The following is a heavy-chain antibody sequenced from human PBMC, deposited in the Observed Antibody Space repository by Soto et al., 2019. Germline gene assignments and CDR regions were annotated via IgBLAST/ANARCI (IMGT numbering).Heavy chain of an antibody. CDR3: ARVRKSESYFWDSYYYGMDV. Sequence: QVTLKEAGPALVKATETLTLTCTVSGFSLTNIRMGVTWIRQPPGKALEWVAHIFSNDEKSYSTSLRDRLTISKDSATSQLVLGMTNVGPADTATYFCARVRKSESYFWDSYYYGMDVWGQGNTVTASS. CDR1: GFSLTNIRMG. D-gene: IGHD3-16*01. J-gene: IGHJ6*02. CDR2: IFSNDEK. V-gene: IGHV2-26*01.